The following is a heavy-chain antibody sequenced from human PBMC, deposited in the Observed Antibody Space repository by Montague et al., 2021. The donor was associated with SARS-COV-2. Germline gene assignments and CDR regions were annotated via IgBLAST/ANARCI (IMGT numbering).Heavy chain of an antibody. CDR3: ARPKYSSSWYVDY. Sequence: SETLSLTCTVSGGSISSSSYYWGWIRQPPGKGLEWIGSIYYSGSTYYNPSLKSRVTISVDTSKNRFSLKLSSVTAADTAVYYCARPKYSSSWYVDYWGQGTLVTVSS. CDR2: IYYSGST. V-gene: IGHV4-39*01. D-gene: IGHD6-13*01. J-gene: IGHJ4*02. CDR1: GGSISSSSYY.